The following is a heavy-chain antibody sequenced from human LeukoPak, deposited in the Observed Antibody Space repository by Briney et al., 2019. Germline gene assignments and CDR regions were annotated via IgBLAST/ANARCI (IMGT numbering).Heavy chain of an antibody. CDR2: INPSSGGT. J-gene: IGHJ3*02. V-gene: IGHV1-2*02. CDR3: ARYSRGDAFDI. Sequence: AASVTVSFTSSGYTFTDYYMHWVRQAPGQGLEWMGWINPSSGGTNYAQKFQGRVTMTRDTSISTAYMELSRLRSDDTAVYYCARYSRGDAFDIWGQGTKVTVSS. D-gene: IGHD1-26*01. CDR1: GYTFTDYY.